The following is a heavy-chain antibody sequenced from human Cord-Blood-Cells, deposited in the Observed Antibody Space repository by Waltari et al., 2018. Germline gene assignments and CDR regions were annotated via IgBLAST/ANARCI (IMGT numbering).Heavy chain of an antibody. CDR1: GGTFSSYD. D-gene: IGHD3-3*01. CDR3: AVTIFGVVINPSFDY. J-gene: IGHJ4*02. V-gene: IGHV1-69*06. Sequence: QVQLVQSGAEVKQHGSSVRVSCKDSGGTFSSYDISWVRQATGKGLEWMGGIIPILGTANYAQKFQGRGTITADKSTSTAYMELSSLRSEDTAVYYCAVTIFGVVINPSFDYWGQGTLVTVSS. CDR2: IIPILGTA.